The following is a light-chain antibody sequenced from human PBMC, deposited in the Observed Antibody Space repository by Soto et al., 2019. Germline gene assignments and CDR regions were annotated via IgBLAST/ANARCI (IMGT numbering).Light chain of an antibody. V-gene: IGKV3-20*01. J-gene: IGKJ5*01. Sequence: EIVLTQSPGTLSLSPGERATLSCRASQSVSTGHLAWYQQKPGQAPRLLIYGVSSRVTGLPDRFSGRGSGTDFTLTINRLEPEDFAVYPCQVYDASPAFGQGTRLEIK. CDR1: QSVSTGH. CDR2: GVS. CDR3: QVYDASPA.